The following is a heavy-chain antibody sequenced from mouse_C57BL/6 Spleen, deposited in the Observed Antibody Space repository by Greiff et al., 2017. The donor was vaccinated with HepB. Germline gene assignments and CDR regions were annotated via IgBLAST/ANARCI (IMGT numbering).Heavy chain of an antibody. CDR3: AILLLRSSWFAY. Sequence: VKLQQPGAELVMPGASVKLSCKASGYTFTSYWMHWVKQRPGQGLEWIGEIDPSDSYTNYNQKFKGKSTLTVDKSSSTAYMQLSSLTSEDSAVYYCAILLLRSSWFAYWGQGTLVTVSA. D-gene: IGHD1-1*01. CDR2: IDPSDSYT. J-gene: IGHJ3*01. V-gene: IGHV1-69*01. CDR1: GYTFTSYW.